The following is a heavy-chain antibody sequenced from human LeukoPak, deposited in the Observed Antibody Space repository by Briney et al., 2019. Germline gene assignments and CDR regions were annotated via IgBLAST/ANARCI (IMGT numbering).Heavy chain of an antibody. CDR2: ISSDGGKT. CDR3: ARSIRAGYGLFDS. Sequence: GGSLRLPCAASGFTFSSYAMYWVRQAPGKGLEYVSAISSDGGKTYYANSVKGRFTISRDNSKNTLYLQMGTLRVEDMALYHCARSIRAGYGLFDSWGQGTLVTVSS. CDR1: GFTFSSYA. D-gene: IGHD5-18*01. J-gene: IGHJ4*02. V-gene: IGHV3-64*01.